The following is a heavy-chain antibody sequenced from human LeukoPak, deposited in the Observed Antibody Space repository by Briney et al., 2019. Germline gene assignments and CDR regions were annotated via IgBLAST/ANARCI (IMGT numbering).Heavy chain of an antibody. CDR2: ISSSSSYI. V-gene: IGHV3-21*01. Sequence: GGSLRFSCAASGFTFSCYSMNWVRQAPGKGVEWVSSISSSSSYIYYADSVKGRFTISRDNAKNSLYLQMNSLRVEDTAVYYCARDTDDYGDGYGMDVWGQGTTVTVSS. CDR3: ARDTDDYGDGYGMDV. J-gene: IGHJ6*02. CDR1: GFTFSCYS. D-gene: IGHD4-17*01.